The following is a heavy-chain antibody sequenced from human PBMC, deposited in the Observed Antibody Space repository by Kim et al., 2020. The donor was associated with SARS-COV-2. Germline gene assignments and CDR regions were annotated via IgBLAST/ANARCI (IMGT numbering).Heavy chain of an antibody. CDR3: ARDHSYGNEGIFDY. J-gene: IGHJ4*02. D-gene: IGHD5-18*01. CDR1: GFTFSSYS. Sequence: GGSLRLSCAASGFTFSSYSMNWVRQAPGKGLEWVSSISSSSSYIYYADSVKGRFTISRDNAKNSLYLQMNSLRAEDTAVYYCARDHSYGNEGIFDYWGQGTLVTVSS. V-gene: IGHV3-21*01. CDR2: ISSSSSYI.